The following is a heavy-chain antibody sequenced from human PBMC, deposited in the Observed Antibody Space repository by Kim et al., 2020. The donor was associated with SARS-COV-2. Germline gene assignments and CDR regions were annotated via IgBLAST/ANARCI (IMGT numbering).Heavy chain of an antibody. CDR1: GFTFSSYW. D-gene: IGHD6-13*01. CDR2: IKQDGSEK. V-gene: IGHV3-7*01. J-gene: IGHJ3*02. CDR3: ARVGIAAAGGALDI. Sequence: GGSLRLSCAASGFTFSSYWMSWVRQAPGKGLEWVANIKQDGSEKYYVDSVKGRFTISRDNAKNSLYLQMNSLRAEDTAVYYCARVGIAAAGGALDIWGQGTMVTVSS.